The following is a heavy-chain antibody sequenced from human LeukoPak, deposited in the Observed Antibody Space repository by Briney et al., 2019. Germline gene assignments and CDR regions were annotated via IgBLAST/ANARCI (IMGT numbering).Heavy chain of an antibody. J-gene: IGHJ4*02. Sequence: GSSVRVSCKASGGTFSRYAISWVRQAPGQGLEWMGGIIPIFGTANYAQKFQGRVTMTRNTSISTAYMELSSLRSEDTAVYYCARGESGAAAGRYWGQGTLVTVSS. CDR2: IIPIFGTA. CDR1: GGTFSRYA. D-gene: IGHD6-13*01. CDR3: ARGESGAAAGRY. V-gene: IGHV1-69*05.